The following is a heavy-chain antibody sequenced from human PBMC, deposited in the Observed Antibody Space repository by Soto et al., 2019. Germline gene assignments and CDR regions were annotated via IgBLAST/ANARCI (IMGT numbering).Heavy chain of an antibody. Sequence: QVRLEQSEAEVKKPGSSVKVSCKASGGTFSNYAISWVRQAPGQGLEWMGVIILPFGTPNYAQTFQGRVTITADESMTTAYMELSGLRSEDTAVYYCARGPDYEGYFDYWGRGTLLTVSS. D-gene: IGHD4-17*01. CDR2: IILPFGTP. CDR3: ARGPDYEGYFDY. CDR1: GGTFSNYA. J-gene: IGHJ4*02. V-gene: IGHV1-69*12.